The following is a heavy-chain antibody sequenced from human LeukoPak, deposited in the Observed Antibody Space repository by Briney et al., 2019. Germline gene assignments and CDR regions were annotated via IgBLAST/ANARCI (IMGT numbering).Heavy chain of an antibody. CDR1: RFTFSSYG. CDR3: AELGITMIGGV. D-gene: IGHD3-10*02. V-gene: IGHV3-48*03. J-gene: IGHJ6*04. CDR2: ISSSGSTI. Sequence: GSLRLSCAASRFTFSSYGTNWVRQAPGKGLEWVSYISSSGSTIYYADSVKGRFTISRDNAKNSLYLQMNSLRAEDTAVYYCAELGITMIGGVWGKGTTVTVSS.